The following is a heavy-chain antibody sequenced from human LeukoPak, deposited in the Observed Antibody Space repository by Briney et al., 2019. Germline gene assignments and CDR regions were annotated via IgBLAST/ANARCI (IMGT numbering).Heavy chain of an antibody. D-gene: IGHD5-12*01. CDR1: GFTLSSSW. V-gene: IGHV3-74*01. CDR3: ARENIVAYYFDY. CDR2: INSDGSST. J-gene: IGHJ4*02. Sequence: QPGGSLRLSCAASGFTLSSSWMHWVRQAPGKGLVWVSRINSDGSSTSHADSVKGRFTVSRDNAKNTLYLQMNSLRDEDTAVYYCARENIVAYYFDYWGQGALVTVSS.